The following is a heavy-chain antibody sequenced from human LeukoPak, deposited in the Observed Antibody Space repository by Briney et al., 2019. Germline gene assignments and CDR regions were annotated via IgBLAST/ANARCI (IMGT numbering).Heavy chain of an antibody. CDR2: IWYDGSNK. Sequence: GRSLRLSCAASGFTFSSYGMHWVRQAPGKGLEWVAVIWYDGSNKYYADSVKGRFTISRDNSKNTLYLQMNSLRAEDTAVYYCARGVCYDSSGYPPVYWGQGTLVTVSS. J-gene: IGHJ4*02. D-gene: IGHD3-22*01. CDR3: ARGVCYDSSGYPPVY. V-gene: IGHV3-33*01. CDR1: GFTFSSYG.